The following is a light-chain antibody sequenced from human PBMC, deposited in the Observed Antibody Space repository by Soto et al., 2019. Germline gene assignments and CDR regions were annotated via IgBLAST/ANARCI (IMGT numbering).Light chain of an antibody. CDR2: LGD. J-gene: IGLJ1*01. V-gene: IGLV1-47*02. Sequence: QSVLTQPPSASSTPGQTVTISCSGSTSNIGTFYVYWYQHLPGTAPKLLIYLGDQRASGVSDRFSGSKSGNTASLTISGLQAADEADYYCSLYTSENTYVFGTGTKLTVL. CDR1: TSNIGTFY. CDR3: SLYTSENTYV.